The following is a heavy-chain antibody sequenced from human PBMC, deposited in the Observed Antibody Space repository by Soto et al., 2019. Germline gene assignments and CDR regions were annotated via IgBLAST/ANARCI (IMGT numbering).Heavy chain of an antibody. CDR1: GGSFTSYS. V-gene: IGHV1-69*01. D-gene: IGHD2-2*01. CDR3: ARDPRIYCTSSSCHSYFDS. CDR2: IIPVCGTT. J-gene: IGHJ4*02. Sequence: QVQLVQSGAEVKKPGSSLKLSCRASGGSFTSYSISWLRQAPGQGLEWMGGIIPVCGTTSYAQRLQGRVTITADESTSTAYLDLSSLISEDTAVYYCARDPRIYCTSSSCHSYFDSWGQGTLVTVSS.